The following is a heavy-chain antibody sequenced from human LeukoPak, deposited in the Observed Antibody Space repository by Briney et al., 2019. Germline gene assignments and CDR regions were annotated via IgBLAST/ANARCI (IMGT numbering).Heavy chain of an antibody. J-gene: IGHJ4*02. Sequence: GGSLRLSCAASGFTFSNYWMHWVRQAPGKGLVWVSRINTDGQTTSYADSVKGRFSISRDNAKNTLYLQMSSLRAEDTAVYYCAKDGQVGYCSGGSCYQIDYWGQGTLVTVSS. CDR1: GFTFSNYW. D-gene: IGHD2-15*01. CDR2: INTDGQTT. CDR3: AKDGQVGYCSGGSCYQIDY. V-gene: IGHV3-74*01.